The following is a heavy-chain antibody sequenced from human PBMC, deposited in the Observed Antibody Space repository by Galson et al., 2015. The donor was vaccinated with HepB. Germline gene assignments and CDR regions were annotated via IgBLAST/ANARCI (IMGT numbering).Heavy chain of an antibody. CDR3: ACGIAVAGGRTYDAFDI. CDR2: ISYDGSNK. J-gene: IGHJ3*02. Sequence: SLRLSCAASGFTFSSSAMHWVRQAPGKGLEWVAVISYDGSNKSYADSVKVRFTISRDNSKNTLYLQMNSQRAEDTDVYYCACGIAVAGGRTYDAFDIWGKGTMVTVSS. V-gene: IGHV3-30-3*01. D-gene: IGHD6-19*01. CDR1: GFTFSSSA.